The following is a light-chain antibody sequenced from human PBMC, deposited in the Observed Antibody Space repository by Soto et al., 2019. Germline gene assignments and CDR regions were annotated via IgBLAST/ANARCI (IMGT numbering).Light chain of an antibody. CDR3: QQSYSTPRT. CDR1: HSISNY. Sequence: DIPMTQSPSSLSASVGDRVTITCRASHSISNYLNWYQQKPWKAPKLLMYAASSLQSGVPSRFSGSGSGTDLTITISSLQPEDFATYYCQQSYSTPRTFGQGTKVEIK. J-gene: IGKJ1*01. V-gene: IGKV1-39*01. CDR2: AAS.